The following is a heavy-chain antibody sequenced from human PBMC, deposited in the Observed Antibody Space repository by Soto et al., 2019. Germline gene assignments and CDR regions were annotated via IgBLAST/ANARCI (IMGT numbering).Heavy chain of an antibody. D-gene: IGHD3-22*01. Sequence: QVRLVQSGAEVKEPGASVKVSCKASGYTFTGYYMHWVRQAPGQGLEWMGWINPNSGGTNSAQKFQGRVTMTRDTSISTAYMELSRLRSDDTAVYYCARDLFPRYDSRAYSCDYWGQGTLVTVSS. CDR1: GYTFTGYY. CDR2: INPNSGGT. J-gene: IGHJ4*02. CDR3: ARDLFPRYDSRAYSCDY. V-gene: IGHV1-2*02.